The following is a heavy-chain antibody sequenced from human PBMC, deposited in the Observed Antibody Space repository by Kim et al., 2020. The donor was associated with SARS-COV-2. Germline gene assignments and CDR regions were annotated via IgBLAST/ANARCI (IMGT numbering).Heavy chain of an antibody. Sequence: SETLSLTCTVSGGSVSSGSYYWSWIRQPPGKGLECIGYIYYSGSTNYNPSLKSRVTISVDTSKNQFSLKLSSVTAADTAVYYCARDSRMLVRYYGMDVWGQGTTVTVSS. CDR3: ARDSRMLVRYYGMDV. J-gene: IGHJ6*02. CDR1: GGSVSSGSYY. CDR2: IYYSGST. V-gene: IGHV4-61*01. D-gene: IGHD6-13*01.